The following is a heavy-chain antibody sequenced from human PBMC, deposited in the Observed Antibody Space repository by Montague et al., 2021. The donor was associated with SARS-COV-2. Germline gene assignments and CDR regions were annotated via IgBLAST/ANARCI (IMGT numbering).Heavy chain of an antibody. CDR3: ARTNYDFWRGHQRGGAFDI. CDR1: GGSISSSDYY. CDR2: LFYSVNT. Sequence: SETLSLTCTVSGGSISSSDYYWGWIRQPPGKGLEWIGSLFYSVNTYYNPSLKSRVTISVDMSKNQFSLKLSSVTAADTAVYYCARTNYDFWRGHQRGGAFDIWGQGTMVTVPS. V-gene: IGHV4-39*01. J-gene: IGHJ3*02. D-gene: IGHD3-3*01.